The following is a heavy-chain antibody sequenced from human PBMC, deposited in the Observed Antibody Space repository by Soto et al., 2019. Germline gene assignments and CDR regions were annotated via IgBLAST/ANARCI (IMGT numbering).Heavy chain of an antibody. CDR2: IYYSGST. Sequence: QVQLQESGPGLVKPSQTLSLTCTVSGGSISSGGYYWSWIRQHPGKGLEWIGYIYYSGSTYYNPSLKSRVTISVDTSKNQFSLKLSSVTAADTAVYYCARVLRGYSYGTEVPDAFDIWGQGTMVTVSS. V-gene: IGHV4-31*03. D-gene: IGHD5-18*01. CDR1: GGSISSGGYY. CDR3: ARVLRGYSYGTEVPDAFDI. J-gene: IGHJ3*02.